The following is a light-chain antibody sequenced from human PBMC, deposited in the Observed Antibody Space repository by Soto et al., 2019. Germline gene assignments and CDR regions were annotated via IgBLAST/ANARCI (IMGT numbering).Light chain of an antibody. Sequence: EIVLTQSASTLSWSAGERATLSWWASQSVNRYLVWYQQKPGQAPRLLMYDASKRATGIPARFSGSVSGTEFTLTINSLQTDDFATYYCQQYHIYSGTFGQGTKVDIK. CDR3: QQYHIYSGT. CDR2: DAS. J-gene: IGKJ1*01. V-gene: IGKV3-11*01. CDR1: QSVNRY.